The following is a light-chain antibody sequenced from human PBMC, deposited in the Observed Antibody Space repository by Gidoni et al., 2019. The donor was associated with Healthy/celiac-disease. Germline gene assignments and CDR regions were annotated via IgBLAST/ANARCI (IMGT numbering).Light chain of an antibody. CDR2: DAS. V-gene: IGKV3-11*01. CDR3: QQRSNWLPLT. J-gene: IGKJ4*01. CDR1: QSVSSY. Sequence: EIVLTQSPATLSLSPGERATLTCRASQSVSSYLAWYQQKPGQTPQLLIYDASNRATGIPTRFSGSGSGTDFTLTISSLEPEDFAVDYCQQRSNWLPLTFGGGTKVEIK.